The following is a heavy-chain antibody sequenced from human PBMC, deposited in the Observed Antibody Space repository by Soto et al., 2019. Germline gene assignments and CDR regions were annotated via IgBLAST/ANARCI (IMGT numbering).Heavy chain of an antibody. Sequence: PGGSLRLSCAASGFTFSSYGMHWVRQAPGKGLEWVAVISYDGSNKYYADSVKGRFTISRDNSKNTLYLQMNSLRAEDTAVYYCARDLVGSTSSAYYHYGMDVWGQGTTVTVSS. CDR2: ISYDGSNK. V-gene: IGHV3-30*03. CDR1: GFTFSSYG. J-gene: IGHJ6*02. CDR3: ARDLVGSTSSAYYHYGMDV. D-gene: IGHD6-6*01.